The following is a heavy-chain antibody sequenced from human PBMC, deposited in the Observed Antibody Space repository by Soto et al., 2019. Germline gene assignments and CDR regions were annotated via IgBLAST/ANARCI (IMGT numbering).Heavy chain of an antibody. CDR2: ISWNSGGI. Sequence: EVQLVESGGGLVQPGRSLRLSCAASGFKFDDYAMHWVRQAPGKGLEWVAGISWNSGGIVYADSVKGQFTISRDNAKRSLSLQMNSLRAEDTAFYYCAKDCIAVAGFNGMDVWGQGTTVTVSS. V-gene: IGHV3-9*01. D-gene: IGHD6-19*01. J-gene: IGHJ6*02. CDR3: AKDCIAVAGFNGMDV. CDR1: GFKFDDYA.